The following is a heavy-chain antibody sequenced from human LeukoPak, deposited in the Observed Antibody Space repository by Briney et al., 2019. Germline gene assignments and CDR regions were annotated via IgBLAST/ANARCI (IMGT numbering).Heavy chain of an antibody. J-gene: IGHJ4*02. CDR2: IYYRGST. CDR1: GGSISSYY. V-gene: IGHV4-59*08. Sequence: SETLSLTCTVSGGSISSYYWSWIRQPPGKGLEWIGYIYYRGSTNYNASLKSRVTISVDTSKNQFSLKLRSVTAADTAVYYCASQYYYDGRGYYDYWGQGTLVTVSS. D-gene: IGHD3-22*01. CDR3: ASQYYYDGRGYYDY.